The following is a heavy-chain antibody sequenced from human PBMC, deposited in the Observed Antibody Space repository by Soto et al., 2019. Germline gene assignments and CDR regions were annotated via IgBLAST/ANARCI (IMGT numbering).Heavy chain of an antibody. CDR2: IYHSGST. Sequence: SETLSLTCAVSGVSISSSNWWSWVRQPPGKGLEWIGEIYHSGSTNYNPSLKSRVTISVDKSKNQFSLKLSSVTAADTAVYYCARLYDILTGTFDYWGQGTLVTVSS. CDR3: ARLYDILTGTFDY. J-gene: IGHJ4*02. CDR1: GVSISSSNW. V-gene: IGHV4-4*02. D-gene: IGHD3-9*01.